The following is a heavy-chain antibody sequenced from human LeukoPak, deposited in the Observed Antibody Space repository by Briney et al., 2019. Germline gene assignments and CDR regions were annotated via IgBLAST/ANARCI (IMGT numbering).Heavy chain of an antibody. CDR2: ISGSGGST. Sequence: PGGSPRLSCAASGFTFSSYAMSWVRQAPGKGLEWVSAISGSGGSTYYADSVKGRFTISRDNSKNTLYLQMNSLRAEDTAVYYCAKDAGGYCSSTSCYHFDYWGQGTLVTVSS. D-gene: IGHD2-2*01. CDR1: GFTFSSYA. V-gene: IGHV3-23*01. CDR3: AKDAGGYCSSTSCYHFDY. J-gene: IGHJ4*02.